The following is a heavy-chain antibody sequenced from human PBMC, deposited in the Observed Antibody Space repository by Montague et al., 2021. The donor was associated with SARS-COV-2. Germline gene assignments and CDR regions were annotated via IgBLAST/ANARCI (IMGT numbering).Heavy chain of an antibody. J-gene: IGHJ3*02. D-gene: IGHD5-12*01. CDR3: ARGARSDYEAFDI. V-gene: IGHV4-59*02. Sequence: SETLSLTCTVYGGTDSPYYLHWIRQSQGKALDSIGLIYYGRSNIYKPSLKSRVTISVDTSKNQFSLSLTSVTSADTAVYYCARGARSDYEAFDIWGQGTMVTVSS. CDR2: IYYGRSN. CDR1: GGTDSPYY.